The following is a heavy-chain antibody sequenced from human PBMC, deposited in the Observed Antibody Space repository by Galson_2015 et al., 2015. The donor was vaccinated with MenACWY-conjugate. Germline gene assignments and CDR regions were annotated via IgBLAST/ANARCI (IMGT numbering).Heavy chain of an antibody. V-gene: IGHV6-1*01. D-gene: IGHD3-22*01. J-gene: IGHJ4*02. CDR3: ARDPGSSGNNYYFDY. CDR1: GDSVSSNSAA. Sequence: CAISGDSVSSNSAAWNWIRQSPSRGLEWLGRTYCRSKCYSDYAVSVKGRITISPDTSKNQFSLQLNSVTPEDTAVYYCARDPGSSGNNYYFDYWGQGTLVTVSS. CDR2: TYCRSKCYS.